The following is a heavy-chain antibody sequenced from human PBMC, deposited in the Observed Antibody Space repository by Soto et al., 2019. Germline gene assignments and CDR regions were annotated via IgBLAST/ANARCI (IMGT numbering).Heavy chain of an antibody. CDR3: TRGTFETTAPFY. CDR1: GDSISNDR. Sequence: SETVSLTCPVSGDSISNDRWSWVRQPAGKGLEWIGRIFASGRTNYNPSLQSRVTMSVDTSKNQFSLTMTSLAAADTAVYYCTRGTFETTAPFYWGQGIRVTV. J-gene: IGHJ4*02. D-gene: IGHD4-17*01. V-gene: IGHV4-4*07. CDR2: IFASGRT.